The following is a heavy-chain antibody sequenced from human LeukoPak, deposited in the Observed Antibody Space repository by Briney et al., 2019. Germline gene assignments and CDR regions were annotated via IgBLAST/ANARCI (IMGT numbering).Heavy chain of an antibody. Sequence: ASVKVSCKAPGGTFSSYAISWVRQAPGQGLEWMGGIIPIFGTANYAQKFQGRVTITADESTSTAYMELSSLRSEDTAVYYCASPYDYYDSSGPDAFDIWGQGTMVTVSS. J-gene: IGHJ3*02. CDR1: GGTFSSYA. D-gene: IGHD3-22*01. V-gene: IGHV1-69*13. CDR3: ASPYDYYDSSGPDAFDI. CDR2: IIPIFGTA.